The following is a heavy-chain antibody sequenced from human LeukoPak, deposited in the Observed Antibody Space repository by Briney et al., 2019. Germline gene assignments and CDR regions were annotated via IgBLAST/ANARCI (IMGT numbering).Heavy chain of an antibody. V-gene: IGHV3-11*01. J-gene: IGHJ4*02. Sequence: GGSLRLSCAASGFTFSDSYMTRIRQAPGKGLELLSYISGSASDVNYIDSVRGRFTISRDNAKNSLYLHMNSLTVEDTAVYYCSRDPRNNDYWGQGTLVTVSS. CDR3: SRDPRNNDY. CDR1: GFTFSDSY. CDR2: ISGSASDV.